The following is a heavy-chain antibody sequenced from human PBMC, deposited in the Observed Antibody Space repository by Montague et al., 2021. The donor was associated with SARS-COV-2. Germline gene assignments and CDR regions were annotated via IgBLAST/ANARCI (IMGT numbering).Heavy chain of an antibody. CDR2: AYYVPSTNSANT. V-gene: IGHV4-59*01. Sequence: SETLSLTCSVSSDSISSYYYNWIRRTPGKGLEWIGYAYYVPSTNSANTNSNPSLKRRVTISLDTSENQFSLKLSSVTAADTAVYYCARTWRFGQSYGLDIWGQGTMVTVSS. CDR3: ARTWRFGQSYGLDI. D-gene: IGHD3-16*01. J-gene: IGHJ3*02. CDR1: SDSISSYY.